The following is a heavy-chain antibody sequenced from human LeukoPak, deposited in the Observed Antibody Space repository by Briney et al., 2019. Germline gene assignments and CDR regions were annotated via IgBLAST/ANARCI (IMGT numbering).Heavy chain of an antibody. Sequence: ASVTVSCRASGYSFSTYYMNWVRQAPGHGLEWLGWINTDSGGTNYAQKFLGRVTMTRDKANTTAYLELTGLTSDDTAVYYCTRHVVTLLRGVTQRRENWFDPWGQGTLVTVSS. CDR2: INTDSGGT. J-gene: IGHJ5*02. V-gene: IGHV1-2*02. CDR3: TRHVVTLLRGVTQRRENWFDP. CDR1: GYSFSTYY. D-gene: IGHD3-10*01.